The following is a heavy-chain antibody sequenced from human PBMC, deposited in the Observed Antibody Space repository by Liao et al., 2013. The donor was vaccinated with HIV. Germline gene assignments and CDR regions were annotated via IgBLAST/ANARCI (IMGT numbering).Heavy chain of an antibody. CDR1: GGSISSSSYY. V-gene: IGHV4-39*07. CDR2: IYYSGST. D-gene: IGHD2-15*01. CDR3: ARDEVDSGLYYYFYMDI. J-gene: IGHJ6*03. Sequence: QLQLQESGPGLVKPSETLSLTCTVSGGSISSSSYYWGWIRQPPGKGLEWIGSIYYSGSTYYNPSLKSRVTISVDRSKNQFSLKLSSVTAADTAVYYCARDEVDSGLYYYFYMDIWGKGTTVTVSS.